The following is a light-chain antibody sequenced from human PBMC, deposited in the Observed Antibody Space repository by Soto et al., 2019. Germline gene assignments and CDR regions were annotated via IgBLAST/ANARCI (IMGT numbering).Light chain of an antibody. Sequence: QSVLTQPPSVSGAPGQGVTISCTGSSYNIGATYDVHWYQQLLGTAPKLLIYAYANRPSGFPDRFAGSRSGTSASLAITGLQAEDEAEYYCQSYDSSLSAWVFGGGTKLTVL. CDR2: AYA. CDR1: SYNIGATYD. J-gene: IGLJ3*02. CDR3: QSYDSSLSAWV. V-gene: IGLV1-40*01.